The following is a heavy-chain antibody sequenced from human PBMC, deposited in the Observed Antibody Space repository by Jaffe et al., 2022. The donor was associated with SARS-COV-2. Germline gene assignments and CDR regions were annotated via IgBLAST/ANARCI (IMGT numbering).Heavy chain of an antibody. CDR3: AKDPPRYYDILTGYYYYYYGMDV. V-gene: IGHV3-23*01. Sequence: EVQLLESGGGLVQPGGSLRLSCAASGFTFSSYAMSWVRQAPGKGLEWVSAISGSGGSTYYADSVKGRFTISRDNSKNTLYLQMNSLRAEDTAVYYCAKDPPRYYDILTGYYYYYYGMDVWGQGTTVTVSS. CDR2: ISGSGGST. CDR1: GFTFSSYA. J-gene: IGHJ6*02. D-gene: IGHD3-9*01.